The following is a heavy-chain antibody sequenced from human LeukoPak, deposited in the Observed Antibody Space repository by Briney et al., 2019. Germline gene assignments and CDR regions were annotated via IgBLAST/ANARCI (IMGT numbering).Heavy chain of an antibody. V-gene: IGHV1-24*01. Sequence: ASVKVSCKVSGYTLTELSMHWVRQAPGKGLEWMGGFDPEDGETIYAQKFQGRVTMTEDTSTDTAYMELSSLRSEDTAVYYCATAVLRFVEVSRGFDPWGQGTLVTVSS. CDR2: FDPEDGET. D-gene: IGHD3-3*01. J-gene: IGHJ5*02. CDR1: GYTLTELS. CDR3: ATAVLRFVEVSRGFDP.